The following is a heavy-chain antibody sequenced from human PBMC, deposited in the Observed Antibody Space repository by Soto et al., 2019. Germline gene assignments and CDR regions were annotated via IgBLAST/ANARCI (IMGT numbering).Heavy chain of an antibody. CDR3: AREPIYGDYVGC. D-gene: IGHD4-17*01. J-gene: IGHJ4*02. Sequence: QVQLQESGPGLVKPSQTLSLTCTVSGGSISSGGYYWSWIRQHPGKGLEWIGYIYYSGSSYYNPSLKSRXXIXVXXSKNQFSLKLSAVTAADTAVYYCAREPIYGDYVGCWGQGTLVTVSS. V-gene: IGHV4-31*03. CDR1: GGSISSGGYY. CDR2: IYYSGSS.